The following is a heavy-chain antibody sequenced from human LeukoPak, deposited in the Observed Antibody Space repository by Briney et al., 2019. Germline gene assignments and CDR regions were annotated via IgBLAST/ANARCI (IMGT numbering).Heavy chain of an antibody. CDR3: ARHFSTYSYGLDV. CDR2: INPDGSAK. Sequence: PGGTLRLSCAASGFTFSNFWMSWVRQAPGKGLEWLANINPDGSAKYYVDSVKGRFTISRDNAENSLYLQMNSLRPEDTAVYYCARHFSTYSYGLDVWGQGTTVTVSS. J-gene: IGHJ6*02. CDR1: GFTFSNFW. V-gene: IGHV3-7*01. D-gene: IGHD3-3*02.